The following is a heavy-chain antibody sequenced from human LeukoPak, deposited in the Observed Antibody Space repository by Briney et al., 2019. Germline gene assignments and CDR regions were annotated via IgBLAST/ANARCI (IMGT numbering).Heavy chain of an antibody. CDR2: IKQGESER. J-gene: IGHJ3*02. D-gene: IGHD3-22*01. CDR1: GFTFSSYR. Sequence: GGSLGLSCAASGFTFSSYRVNWVLQAPGKGLEWVASIKQGESERYYVDSVNGRFTISRDNAKNSLYLQMNSLRVEDTAVYYCARGDSSAFDIWGQGTMVTVSS. CDR3: ARGDSSAFDI. V-gene: IGHV3-7*04.